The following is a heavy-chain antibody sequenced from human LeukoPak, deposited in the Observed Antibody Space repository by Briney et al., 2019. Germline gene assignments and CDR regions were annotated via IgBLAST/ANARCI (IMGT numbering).Heavy chain of an antibody. CDR1: GFTFSNHW. CDR3: ARDYYMGIVDQ. V-gene: IGHV3-74*01. Sequence: GGSLRLSCEASGFTFSNHWMHWVRQAPGKGLVWVSVVSKDGSTSIYADSVRGRLTISRDNAKNTLYLQMNSLRVEDTSVYYCARDYYMGIVDQWGQGTRVTVSS. J-gene: IGHJ5*02. D-gene: IGHD3-22*01. CDR2: VSKDGSTS.